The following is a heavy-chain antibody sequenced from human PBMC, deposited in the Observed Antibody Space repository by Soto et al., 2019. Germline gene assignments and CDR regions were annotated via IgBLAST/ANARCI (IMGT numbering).Heavy chain of an antibody. J-gene: IGHJ5*02. V-gene: IGHV3-30*18. CDR1: GFIFSNYG. CDR3: AKDQVFRGVTAPLGP. D-gene: IGHD3-10*01. Sequence: QVQLVESGGGVVQPGRSLRLSCAASGFIFSNYGMHWVRQAPGKGLEWVAVISYDGSDKYYEDSVKGRFTISRDNCKNTLYLQMSGLRAEDTAVYYCAKDQVFRGVTAPLGPWGQGTLVIVSS. CDR2: ISYDGSDK.